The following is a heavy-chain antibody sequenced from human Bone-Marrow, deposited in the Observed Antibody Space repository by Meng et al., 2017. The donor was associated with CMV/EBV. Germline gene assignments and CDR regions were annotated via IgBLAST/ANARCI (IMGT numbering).Heavy chain of an antibody. J-gene: IGHJ6*02. CDR3: ARDGGHDYRYYYYGMDV. D-gene: IGHD4-11*01. Sequence: SVKVSCKASGGTFSSYTISWVRQAPGQGLEWMGRIIPILGIANYAQKFQGRVTITADKSTSTAYMELSSLRSEDTAVYYCARDGGHDYRYYYYGMDVWGQGATVTVSS. CDR1: GGTFSSYT. CDR2: IIPILGIA. V-gene: IGHV1-69*04.